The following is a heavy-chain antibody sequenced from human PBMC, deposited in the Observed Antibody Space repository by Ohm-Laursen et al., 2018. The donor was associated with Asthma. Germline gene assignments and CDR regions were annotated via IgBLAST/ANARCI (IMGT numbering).Heavy chain of an antibody. D-gene: IGHD6-19*01. CDR3: ARASSGRIAVAVPFDY. CDR2: ISAYNGNT. CDR1: GYTFTSYG. Sequence: EASVKVSCKASGYTFTSYGISWVRQAPGQGLEWMGWISAYNGNTNYAQKLQGRVTMTTDTSTSTAYMELRSLRSDDTAVYYCARASSGRIAVAVPFDYWGQGTLVTVSS. J-gene: IGHJ4*02. V-gene: IGHV1-18*01.